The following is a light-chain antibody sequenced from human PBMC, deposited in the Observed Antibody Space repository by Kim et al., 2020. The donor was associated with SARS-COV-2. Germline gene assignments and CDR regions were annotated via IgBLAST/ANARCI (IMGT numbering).Light chain of an antibody. Sequence: LSPGERATLSCRASQSLGSYLCWYQQKPGQAPRLLIYDVSNRAPGIPARFSGSGSGTDFTLTISSLESEDFAVYYCQQRRNWPLTFGQGTRLEIK. CDR3: QQRRNWPLT. V-gene: IGKV3-11*01. CDR1: QSLGSY. CDR2: DVS. J-gene: IGKJ5*01.